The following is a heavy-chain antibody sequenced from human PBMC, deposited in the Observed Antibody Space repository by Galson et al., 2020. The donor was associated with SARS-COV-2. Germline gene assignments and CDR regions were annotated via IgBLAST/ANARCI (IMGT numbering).Heavy chain of an antibody. Sequence: GGSLRLSCAASGFTFSNYAIHWVRQAPGKGLEWLALISYEGSIKVYADTVKGRSAISRDTSKNTVYLQVSSLRPEDTAIYYWAKVSPQFQVVSYWDFDLWGRSTLGTVSS. CDR2: ISYEGSIK. J-gene: IGHJ2*01. D-gene: IGHD2-15*01. V-gene: IGHV3-30*18. CDR1: GFTFSNYA. CDR3: AKVSPQFQVVSYWDFDL.